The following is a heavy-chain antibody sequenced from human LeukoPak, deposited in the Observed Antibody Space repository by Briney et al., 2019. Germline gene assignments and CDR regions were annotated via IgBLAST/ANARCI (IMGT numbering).Heavy chain of an antibody. D-gene: IGHD3-16*01. Sequence: ASVKVSCKASGYTFTYNYMYWVRQAPGQGLEWMGWINPNSGGTNYAQKFQGRVTITRDTSISTAYMELSRLKSDDTAVYYCARDMITFTGGLDDNFDYWGQGTLVTVSS. CDR2: INPNSGGT. CDR3: ARDMITFTGGLDDNFDY. CDR1: GYTFTYNY. V-gene: IGHV1-2*02. J-gene: IGHJ4*02.